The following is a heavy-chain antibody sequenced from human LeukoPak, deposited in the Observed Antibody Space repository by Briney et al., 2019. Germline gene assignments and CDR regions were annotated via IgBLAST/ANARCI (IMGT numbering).Heavy chain of an antibody. Sequence: PSQTLSLTCTVSGGSISSGNYYWSWIRQPAGKGLEYIGRIYTDGSTHYNPSLKGRVTISVDTSRNQFSLSLSSVTAADTAVYYCARKAVTGYYFDYWGQGTLVTVSS. CDR3: ARKAVTGYYFDY. D-gene: IGHD6-19*01. J-gene: IGHJ4*02. CDR1: GGSISSGNYY. CDR2: IYTDGST. V-gene: IGHV4-61*02.